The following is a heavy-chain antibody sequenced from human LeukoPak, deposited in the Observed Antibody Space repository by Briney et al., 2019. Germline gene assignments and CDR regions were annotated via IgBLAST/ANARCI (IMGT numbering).Heavy chain of an antibody. Sequence: WGSLRLSCAASGFTFSSFGMHWVRQAPGKGLEWVAVISYDGTKKYYADSVKGRFIISRDNSKNTLYLQMSSLRPEDTAVYYCANDIGVGGVYYYYGLDVWGQGTTVTVSS. CDR1: GFTFSSFG. V-gene: IGHV3-30*18. D-gene: IGHD6-19*01. CDR2: ISYDGTKK. J-gene: IGHJ6*02. CDR3: ANDIGVGGVYYYYGLDV.